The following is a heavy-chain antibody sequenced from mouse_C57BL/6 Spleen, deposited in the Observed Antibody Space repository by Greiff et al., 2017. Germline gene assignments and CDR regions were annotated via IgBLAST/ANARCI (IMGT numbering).Heavy chain of an antibody. J-gene: IGHJ4*01. D-gene: IGHD2-2*01. CDR2: IYPSDSET. CDR3: ARAGGGYYDAMGY. CDR1: GYTFTSYW. V-gene: IGHV1-61*01. Sequence: QVQLQQPGAELVRPGSSVKLSCKASGYTFTSYWMDWVKQRPGQGLEWIGNIYPSDSETHYNQKFKDKATLTVDKSSSTAYMQLSSLTSEDSAVYYCARAGGGYYDAMGYWGQGTSVTVSS.